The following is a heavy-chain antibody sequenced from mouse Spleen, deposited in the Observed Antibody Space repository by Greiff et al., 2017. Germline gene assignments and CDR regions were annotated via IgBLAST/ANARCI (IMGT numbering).Heavy chain of an antibody. J-gene: IGHJ3*01. CDR2: IDPENGDT. V-gene: IGHV14-4*01. CDR1: GFNIKDDY. Sequence: EVQVVESGAELVRPGASVKLSCTASGFNIKDDYMHWVKQRPEQGLEWIGWIDPENGDTEYASKFQGKATITADTSSNTAYLQLSSLTSEDTAVYYCTTGDDYAWFAYWGQGTLVTVSA. CDR3: TTGDDYAWFAY. D-gene: IGHD2-4*01.